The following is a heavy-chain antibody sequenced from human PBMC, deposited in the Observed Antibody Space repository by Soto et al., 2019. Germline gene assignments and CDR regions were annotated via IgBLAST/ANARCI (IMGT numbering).Heavy chain of an antibody. J-gene: IGHJ6*02. Sequence: SETVSVTWSGSVGASSSGGCYWGWVRQAPGKGLEWIGSIYYSGSTYYNPSLRSRVTISVDTSKNQFSLKLSSVTAADTAVYYCARVSGGSSSSRDYYYYGMDVWGQGTTVT. CDR3: ARVSGGSSSSRDYYYYGMDV. V-gene: IGHV4-39*01. CDR2: IYYSGST. CDR1: VGASSSGGCY. D-gene: IGHD6-6*01.